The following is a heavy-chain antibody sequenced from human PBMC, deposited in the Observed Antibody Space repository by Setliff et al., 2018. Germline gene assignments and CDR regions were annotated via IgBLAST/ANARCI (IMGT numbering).Heavy chain of an antibody. Sequence: SETLSLTCAVSGGSISSSIWWSWVRQAPGKGLEWIGEIYHTGSTHYNPSLKSRVTISVDTSKNQFSLKLTSVTAADAAVYYCANSAYLRELDYWGPGTLVTVSS. V-gene: IGHV4-4*02. CDR2: IYHTGST. J-gene: IGHJ4*02. CDR1: GGSISSSIW. CDR3: ANSAYLRELDY. D-gene: IGHD1-26*01.